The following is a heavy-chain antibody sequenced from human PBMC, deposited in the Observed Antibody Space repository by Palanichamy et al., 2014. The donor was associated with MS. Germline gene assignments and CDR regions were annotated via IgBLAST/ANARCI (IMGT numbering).Heavy chain of an antibody. D-gene: IGHD2-15*01. CDR2: ISSSSYI. V-gene: IGHV3-21*01. CDR1: GFTFSSYS. Sequence: EVQLVESGGGLVKPGGSLRLSCAASGFTFSSYSMNWVRQAPGKGLEWVSFISSSSYIYYADSVKGRFTISRDNAKNSLYLQMNSLRAEDTAVYYCARVGYDAFDIWGQGTMVTVSS. CDR3: ARVGYDAFDI. J-gene: IGHJ3*02.